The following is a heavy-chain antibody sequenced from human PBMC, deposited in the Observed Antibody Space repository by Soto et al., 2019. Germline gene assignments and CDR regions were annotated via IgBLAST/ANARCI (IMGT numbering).Heavy chain of an antibody. Sequence: GGSLRLSCVASGFTFSSYAMSWVRQAPGKGLECVSTISGSAGNTYFAESVKGRFTISRDNSKNTIYLQMNSLRAEDTAVYYCAKTKVAAALRCFDNWGQGTLVTVSS. D-gene: IGHD2-2*01. CDR1: GFTFSSYA. J-gene: IGHJ4*02. V-gene: IGHV3-23*01. CDR3: AKTKVAAALRCFDN. CDR2: ISGSAGNT.